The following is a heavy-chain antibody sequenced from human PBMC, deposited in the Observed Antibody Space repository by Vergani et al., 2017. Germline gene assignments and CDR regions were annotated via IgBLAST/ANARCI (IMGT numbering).Heavy chain of an antibody. Sequence: QVQLQESGPGLVKPSQTLSLTCTVSGGSISSGSYYWSWIRQPAGKGLEWIGRIYTSGSTNYNPSLKSRVTMSVDTSKNQFSLKLSSVTAADTAVYYCARATYYDFWSVGYYYYYYMDVWGKGTTVTVSS. CDR2: IYTSGST. D-gene: IGHD3-3*01. CDR1: GGSISSGSYY. CDR3: ARATYYDFWSVGYYYYYYMDV. J-gene: IGHJ6*03. V-gene: IGHV4-61*02.